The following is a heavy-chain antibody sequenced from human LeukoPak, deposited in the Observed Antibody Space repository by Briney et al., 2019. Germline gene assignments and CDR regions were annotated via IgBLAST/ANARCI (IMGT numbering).Heavy chain of an antibody. CDR1: GGTFSSYA. CDR3: ASNSYDSSCHDY. D-gene: IGHD3-22*01. Sequence: ASVKVSCKASGGTFSSYAISWVRQAPGQGLEWMGGIIPIFGTANYAQKFQGRVTITADESTSTAYMELSSLRSEDTAVYYCASNSYDSSCHDYWGQGTLVTVSS. CDR2: IIPIFGTA. J-gene: IGHJ4*02. V-gene: IGHV1-69*01.